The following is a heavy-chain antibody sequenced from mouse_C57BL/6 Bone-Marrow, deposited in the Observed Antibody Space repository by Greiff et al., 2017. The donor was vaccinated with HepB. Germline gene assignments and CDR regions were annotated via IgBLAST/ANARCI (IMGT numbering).Heavy chain of an antibody. D-gene: IGHD2-3*01. CDR3: AKESADDGYRFAY. V-gene: IGHV1-55*01. Sequence: QVQLQQPGAELVKPGASVKMSCKASGYTFTSYWITWVKQRPGQGLEWIGDIYPGSGSTNYNEKFKSKATLTVDTSSSTAYMQLSSLTSEDSAVYDCAKESADDGYRFAYWGQGTLVTVSA. J-gene: IGHJ3*01. CDR2: IYPGSGST. CDR1: GYTFTSYW.